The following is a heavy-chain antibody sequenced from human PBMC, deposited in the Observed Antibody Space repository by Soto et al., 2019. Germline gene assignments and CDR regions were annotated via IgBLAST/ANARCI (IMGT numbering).Heavy chain of an antibody. CDR3: AREGNYDFWSDTNGAFDY. D-gene: IGHD3-3*01. CDR1: GFTFSSYW. J-gene: IGHJ4*02. V-gene: IGHV3-74*01. Sequence: EVQLVESGGGLVQPGGSLRLSCAASGFTFSSYWMHWVRQAPGKGLVWVSRINSDGSSTSYADSVKGRFTISRDNAKNTLYLQVNSLGAEDTAVYCCAREGNYDFWSDTNGAFDYWGQGTLVTVSS. CDR2: INSDGSST.